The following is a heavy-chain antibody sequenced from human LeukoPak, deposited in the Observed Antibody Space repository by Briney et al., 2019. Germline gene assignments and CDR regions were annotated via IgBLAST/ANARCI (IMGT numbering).Heavy chain of an antibody. V-gene: IGHV4-30-2*01. CDR1: GGSISSGGYS. J-gene: IGHJ4*02. CDR3: ARNTPTYSTPDY. D-gene: IGHD6-13*01. CDR2: IYHSGST. Sequence: SQTLSLTCAVSGGSISSGGYSWSWIRQPPGKGLEWIGYIYHSGSTYYNPSLKSRVTISVDRSKNQFSLKLSSVTAADTAMYYCARNTPTYSTPDYWGQGTLVTVSS.